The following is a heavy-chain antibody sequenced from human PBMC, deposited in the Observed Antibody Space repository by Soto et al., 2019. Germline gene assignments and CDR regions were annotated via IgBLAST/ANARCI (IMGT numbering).Heavy chain of an antibody. V-gene: IGHV4-4*02. CDR2: IHHSGIT. J-gene: IGHJ4*02. CDR1: GDSLSTDYW. CDR3: ARGTSYRWVY. D-gene: IGHD3-16*02. Sequence: KTSETLSLTCTVSGDSLSTDYWLIWVRQPPGKGLEWIGEIHHSGITNYIQSVRSRVTMSVDKSNNQVSLELTSVAAADTAVYYCARGTSYRWVYWGQGILVTVSS.